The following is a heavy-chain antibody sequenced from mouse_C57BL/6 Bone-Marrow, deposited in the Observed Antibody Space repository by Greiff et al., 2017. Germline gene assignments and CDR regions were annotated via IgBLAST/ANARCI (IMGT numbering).Heavy chain of an antibody. CDR2: IHPNSGST. D-gene: IGHD1-1*01. Sequence: QVQLKQSGAELVKPGASVKLSCKASGYTFTSYWMHWVKQRPGQGLEWIGMIHPNSGSTNYNEKFKSKATLTVDKSSSTAYMQLSSLTSEDSAVYYCARGYGSIYYYAMDYWGQGTSVTVSS. J-gene: IGHJ4*01. CDR1: GYTFTSYW. CDR3: ARGYGSIYYYAMDY. V-gene: IGHV1-64*01.